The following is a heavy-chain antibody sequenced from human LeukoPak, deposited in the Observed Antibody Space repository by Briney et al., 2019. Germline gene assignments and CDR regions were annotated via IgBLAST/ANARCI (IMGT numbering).Heavy chain of an antibody. CDR1: GGPFSGYY. V-gene: IGHV4-34*01. CDR2: INHSGST. Sequence: SETLSLTCAVYGGPFSGYYWSWIRQPPGKGLEWIGEINHSGSTNYNPSLKSRVTKSVDTSKNQFSLKLSSVTAADTAGYYCARENYSKGLDPWGQGTLVTVSS. J-gene: IGHJ5*02. CDR3: ARENYSKGLDP. D-gene: IGHD4-11*01.